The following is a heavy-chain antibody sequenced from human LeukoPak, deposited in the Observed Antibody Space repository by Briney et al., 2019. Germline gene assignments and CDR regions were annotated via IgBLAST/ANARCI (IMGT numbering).Heavy chain of an antibody. CDR1: GFTFDYYA. D-gene: IGHD6-19*01. CDR3: AKDISPYSSGWYD. V-gene: IGHV3-9*01. CDR2: ISWNSGSI. J-gene: IGHJ4*02. Sequence: PGGSLRLSCAASGFTFDYYAMHWVRQAPGKGLEWVAVISWNSGSIGYADSVKGRFTISRDNAKNSLYLQMNSLRAEDTALSYCAKDISPYSSGWYDWGQGTLVTVSS.